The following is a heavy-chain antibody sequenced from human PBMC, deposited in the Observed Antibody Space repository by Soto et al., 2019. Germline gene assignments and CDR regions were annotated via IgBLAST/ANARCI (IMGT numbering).Heavy chain of an antibody. J-gene: IGHJ6*02. CDR1: GYTFTGYY. V-gene: IGHV1-2*02. Sequence: ASVKVSCKASGYTFTGYYMHWVRQAPGQGLEWMGWINPNSGGTNYAQKFQGRVTMTRDTSISTAYMELSRLRSDDTAVYYCARDYITGTTHLYYYDYGMDVWGQGTRVTVSS. CDR2: INPNSGGT. CDR3: ARDYITGTTHLYYYDYGMDV. D-gene: IGHD1-7*01.